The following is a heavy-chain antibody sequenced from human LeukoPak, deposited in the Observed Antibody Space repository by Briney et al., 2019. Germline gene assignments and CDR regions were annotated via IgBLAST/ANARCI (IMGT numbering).Heavy chain of an antibody. Sequence: ASVKVSCKVSGYTLTELSMHWVRQAPGKGLEWMGGFDPEDGETIYAQKFQGRVTMTEDTSTDTAYMELSSLRSEDTAVYYCATGLAAAAPLDYWGQGTLVTVSS. CDR1: GYTLTELS. J-gene: IGHJ4*02. V-gene: IGHV1-24*01. CDR3: ATGLAAAAPLDY. CDR2: FDPEDGET. D-gene: IGHD6-13*01.